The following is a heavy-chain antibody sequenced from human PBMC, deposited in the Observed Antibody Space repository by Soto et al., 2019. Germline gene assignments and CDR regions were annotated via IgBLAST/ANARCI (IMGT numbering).Heavy chain of an antibody. Sequence: EVQLVESGGGLVQPGRSLRLSCAASGFTVDNCGMHWVRQAPGKGLEWVAGISCDSSTIGYADSVKGRFIISRDDAKNSLYLQMDSLRGEDTALYYCVQGRYPTMATPLDHWGQGTQVIVSS. CDR1: GFTVDNCG. CDR3: VQGRYPTMATPLDH. D-gene: IGHD5-12*01. CDR2: ISCDSSTI. V-gene: IGHV3-9*01. J-gene: IGHJ4*02.